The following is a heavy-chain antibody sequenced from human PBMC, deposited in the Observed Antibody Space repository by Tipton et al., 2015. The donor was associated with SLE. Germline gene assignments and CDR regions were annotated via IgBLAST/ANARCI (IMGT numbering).Heavy chain of an antibody. CDR2: IYYGGNT. V-gene: IGHV4-39*07. CDR3: ARSSDLTIFGVVIKGDYFDY. J-gene: IGHJ4*02. D-gene: IGHD3-3*01. Sequence: TLSLTCTVSGGSISSRSYYWAWIRQPPGKGLEWLGSIYYGGNTYYNPSLKTRVTLSVDTSKNQFSLEVTSVTAADTAVYYCARSSDLTIFGVVIKGDYFDYWGQGTRVTVSS. CDR1: GGSISSRSYY.